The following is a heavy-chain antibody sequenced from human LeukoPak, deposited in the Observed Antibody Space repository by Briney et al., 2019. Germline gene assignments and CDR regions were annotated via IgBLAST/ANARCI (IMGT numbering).Heavy chain of an antibody. J-gene: IGHJ4*02. CDR2: ISYDGERR. CDR1: GLTFSSYG. Sequence: GGSLRLSCEASGLTFSSYGMHWVRQAPGKGWEGVAIISYDGERRYYVDSVRGRFIISRDNSKNTVDLQMDSLRAEDTAVYYCARDVNAAKNGLHYGADCWGQGSLVTVPS. CDR3: ARDVNAAKNGLHYGADC. D-gene: IGHD3-16*01. V-gene: IGHV3-33*01.